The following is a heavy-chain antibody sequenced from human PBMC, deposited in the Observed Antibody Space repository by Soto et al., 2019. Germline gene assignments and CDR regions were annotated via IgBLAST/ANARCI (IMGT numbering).Heavy chain of an antibody. CDR1: GFTFSSYS. CDR2: ISSSSSTI. CDR3: APLGDFDYYYYYGMDV. D-gene: IGHD2-21*02. J-gene: IGHJ6*02. V-gene: IGHV3-48*02. Sequence: GGSLRLSCAASGFTFSSYSMNRVRQAPGKGLEWVSYISSSSSTIYYADSVKGRFTISRDNAKNSLYLQMNSLRDEDTAVYYCAPLGDFDYYYYYGMDVWGQGTTVTGSS.